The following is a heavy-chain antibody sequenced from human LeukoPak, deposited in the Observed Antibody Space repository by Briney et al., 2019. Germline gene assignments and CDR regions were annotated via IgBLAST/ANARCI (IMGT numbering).Heavy chain of an antibody. Sequence: SETLSLTCTASGGTISSYYLSWIRQPPGKGLEWIGYIYYSGSTTYNPSLKSRVTISVDTSKNQFSLKLSSVTAADTAVYYCARGAKVPWFGELLGNWFDPWGQGTLVTVSS. J-gene: IGHJ5*02. D-gene: IGHD3-10*01. CDR2: IYYSGST. CDR1: GGTISSYY. CDR3: ARGAKVPWFGELLGNWFDP. V-gene: IGHV4-59*01.